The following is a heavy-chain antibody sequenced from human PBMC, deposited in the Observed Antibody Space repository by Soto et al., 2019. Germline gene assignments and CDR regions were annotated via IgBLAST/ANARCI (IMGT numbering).Heavy chain of an antibody. CDR2: IIPAFGTP. Sequence: QVQLAQSGADVKKRGSSVKVSCRVSGGTFNNYAISWVRQAPGEGLEWMGGIIPAFGTPRYAQRFQDRVTISADVYAATAYMELPSLRSDDTAVYYCARDTREITRVRGVIPYYIYHMDVWGPGTTVAVSS. V-gene: IGHV1-69*01. CDR1: GGTFNNYA. D-gene: IGHD3-10*01. J-gene: IGHJ6*02. CDR3: ARDTREITRVRGVIPYYIYHMDV.